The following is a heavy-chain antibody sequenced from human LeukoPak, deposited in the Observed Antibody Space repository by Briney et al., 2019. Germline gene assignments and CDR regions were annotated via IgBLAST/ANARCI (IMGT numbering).Heavy chain of an antibody. CDR3: ARDKDSTGWYGGFDS. D-gene: IGHD6-19*01. V-gene: IGHV1-46*01. CDR1: GYTFTIYG. CDR2: TNPSSGNT. J-gene: IGHJ4*02. Sequence: ASVKVSCKASGYTFTIYGLHWVRQAPGQGLEWMGITNPSSGNTAYAQKFQGRITMTRDTSTSTVYMELSSLRSDDTAVYYCARDKDSTGWYGGFDSWGQGTLVTVSS.